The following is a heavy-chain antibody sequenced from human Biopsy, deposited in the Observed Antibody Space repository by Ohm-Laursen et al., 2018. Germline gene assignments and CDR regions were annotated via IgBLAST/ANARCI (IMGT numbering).Heavy chain of an antibody. V-gene: IGHV4-4*07. CDR1: GYSISNSY. J-gene: IGHJ4*02. D-gene: IGHD5-18*01. CDR2: FYSSGSS. Sequence: SQTLSLTCLVSGYSISNSYWTWIRQPAGKGLEWIGRFYSSGSSSYNPSLKSRVTMSIDASMNQFSLKLTSVTAADTAVYYCAKARTLDTAIDFDYWGQGTLVTVSS. CDR3: AKARTLDTAIDFDY.